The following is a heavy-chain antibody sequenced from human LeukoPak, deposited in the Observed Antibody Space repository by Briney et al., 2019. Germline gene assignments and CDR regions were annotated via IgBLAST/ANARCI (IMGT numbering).Heavy chain of an antibody. D-gene: IGHD3-16*01. CDR2: ISWNSGSI. CDR3: AKEDRRGRHFDY. CDR1: GFTFDNYA. J-gene: IGHJ4*02. Sequence: GGSLRLSCAASGFTFDNYAMHWVRQAPGKGLEWVSGISWNSGSIGYADSVKGRFTISRDNAKNSLYLQMNSLRAEDTALYYCAKEDRRGRHFDYWGQGTLVTVSS. V-gene: IGHV3-9*01.